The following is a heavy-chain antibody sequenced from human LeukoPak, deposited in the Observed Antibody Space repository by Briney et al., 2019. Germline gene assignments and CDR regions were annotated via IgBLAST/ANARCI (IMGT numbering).Heavy chain of an antibody. CDR3: ATTSRHFDY. J-gene: IGHJ4*02. V-gene: IGHV5-51*01. CDR1: GCSFTSYW. Sequence: GESLKISCQGSGCSFTSYWIGWVRQMPGRGLEWMGIVYPGDSETRYSTSFQGQVTISADKSINTAYLHWSSLRASDTAIYYCATTSRHFDYWGQGTLLTVSS. CDR2: VYPGDSET. D-gene: IGHD6-6*01.